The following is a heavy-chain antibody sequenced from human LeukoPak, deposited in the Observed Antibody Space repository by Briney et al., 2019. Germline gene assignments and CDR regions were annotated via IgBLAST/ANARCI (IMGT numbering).Heavy chain of an antibody. Sequence: ASVKVSCKASGGTFSSYAISWVRQAPGQGLEWMGGIIPIFGTANYAQKFQGRVTITADVSTSTAYMELSSLRSGDTAVYYCASPRGSSWYYYGIDVWGQGTTVTVSS. V-gene: IGHV1-69*01. D-gene: IGHD6-13*01. CDR1: GGTFSSYA. CDR3: ASPRGSSWYYYGIDV. CDR2: IIPIFGTA. J-gene: IGHJ6*02.